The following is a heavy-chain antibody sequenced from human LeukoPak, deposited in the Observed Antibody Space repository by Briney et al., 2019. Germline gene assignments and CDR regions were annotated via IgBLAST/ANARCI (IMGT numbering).Heavy chain of an antibody. Sequence: SGGSLRLSCAASGFTFSSFWMSWVRQAPGKGLEWVANIKQDGSEEYYVDSVKGRFTISRDNAKNSLYLQMNSLRAEDTAVYYCAREADHVFWSGYGSYYYYYYMDVWGKGTTVTVSS. CDR2: IKQDGSEE. CDR1: GFTFSSFW. J-gene: IGHJ6*03. D-gene: IGHD3-3*01. CDR3: AREADHVFWSGYGSYYYYYYMDV. V-gene: IGHV3-7*01.